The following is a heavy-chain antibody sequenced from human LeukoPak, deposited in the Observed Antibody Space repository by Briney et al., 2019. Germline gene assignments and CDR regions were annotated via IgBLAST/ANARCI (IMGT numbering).Heavy chain of an antibody. CDR2: ISAYNGNT. V-gene: IGHV1-18*01. Sequence: GASVKVSCKASGYTFTSYGISWVRQAPGQGLEWMGWISAYNGNTNYAQKLQGRVTMTTDTSTSTAYMELRSLRSDDTAVYYCASYTEGDYGDYLDPWGQGTLVTVSP. D-gene: IGHD4-17*01. CDR3: ASYTEGDYGDYLDP. CDR1: GYTFTSYG. J-gene: IGHJ5*02.